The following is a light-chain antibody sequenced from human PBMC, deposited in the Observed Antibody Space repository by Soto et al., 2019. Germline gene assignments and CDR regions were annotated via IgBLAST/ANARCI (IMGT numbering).Light chain of an antibody. V-gene: IGLV3-9*01. Sequence: SSELTQPLSVSLALGQTATITCGGNNIEDKNVHWYQQKPGQAPVVVIYRGINRPSGIPERFSGSNSGNTATLTIARAQAGDEADYYCQVWDSSSGHVVFGGGTKLTVL. CDR1: NIEDKN. CDR2: RGI. CDR3: QVWDSSSGHVV. J-gene: IGLJ2*01.